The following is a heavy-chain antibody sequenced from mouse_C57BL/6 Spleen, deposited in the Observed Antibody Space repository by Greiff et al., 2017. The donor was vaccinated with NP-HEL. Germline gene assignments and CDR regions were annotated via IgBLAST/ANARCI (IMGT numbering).Heavy chain of an antibody. Sequence: VMLVESGPGLVAPSQSLSITCTVSGFSLTSYGVDWVRQSPGKGLEWLGVIWGVGSTNYNSALKSRLSISKDNSKSQVFLKMNSLQTDDTAMYYCASLRRSFAYWGQGTLVTVSA. J-gene: IGHJ3*01. CDR3: ASLRRSFAY. V-gene: IGHV2-6*01. D-gene: IGHD2-12*01. CDR2: IWGVGST. CDR1: GFSLTSYG.